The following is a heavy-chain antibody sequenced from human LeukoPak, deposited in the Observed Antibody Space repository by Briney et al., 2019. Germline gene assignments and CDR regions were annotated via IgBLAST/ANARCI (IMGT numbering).Heavy chain of an antibody. V-gene: IGHV3-7*01. CDR3: AKVSYAFDV. CDR1: GFTFSSYG. CDR2: IKQDGSEK. J-gene: IGHJ3*01. Sequence: QPGGSLRLSCAASGFTFSSYGMSWVRQAPGKGLEWVANIKQDGSEKYYVDSVKGRFTISRDNAKNSLYLQMNSLRAEDTAVYYCAKVSYAFDVWGQGTMVTVSS.